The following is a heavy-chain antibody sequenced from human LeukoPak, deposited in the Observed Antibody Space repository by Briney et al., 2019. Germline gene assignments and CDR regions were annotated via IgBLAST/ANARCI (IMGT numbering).Heavy chain of an antibody. CDR2: ISSSSTYI. CDR3: ARGRGYCSSTTCYVAFDI. Sequence: PGGSLRLSCAASGFTFSSYSMNWVRQAPGKGLEWVSSISSSSTYIYYADSVKGRFTISRDNAENSLYLQMNSLRAEDTAVYYCARGRGYCSSTTCYVAFDIWGQGTMVTVSS. J-gene: IGHJ3*02. CDR1: GFTFSSYS. D-gene: IGHD2-2*01. V-gene: IGHV3-21*01.